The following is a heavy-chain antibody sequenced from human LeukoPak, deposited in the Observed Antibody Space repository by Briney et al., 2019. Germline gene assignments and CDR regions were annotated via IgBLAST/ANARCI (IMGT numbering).Heavy chain of an antibody. J-gene: IGHJ4*02. CDR2: IKQDGSQK. CDR3: AREIFRFYFDY. V-gene: IGHV3-7*01. CDR1: GFTFSSYG. Sequence: PGGTLRLSCAASGFTFSSYGMSWVRQAPGKGLEWVANIKQDGSQKYYVDSVKGRFTISRDNAKNSLYLQMNSLRAEDAAVYYCAREIFRFYFDYWGQGALVTVSS. D-gene: IGHD3-9*01.